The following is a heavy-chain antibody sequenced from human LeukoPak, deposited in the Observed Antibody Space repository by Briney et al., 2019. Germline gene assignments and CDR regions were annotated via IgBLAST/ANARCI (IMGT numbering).Heavy chain of an antibody. Sequence: SETLSLTCTVSGGSISSSSYYWGWIRQPPGKGLEWIGSIYYSGSTYYNPSLKSRVTISVDTSKNQFSLKLSSVTAADTAVYYCARDRDRLDWFDPWGQGTLVTVSS. CDR3: ARDRDRLDWFDP. V-gene: IGHV4-39*07. J-gene: IGHJ5*02. CDR1: GGSISSSSYY. D-gene: IGHD5-24*01. CDR2: IYYSGST.